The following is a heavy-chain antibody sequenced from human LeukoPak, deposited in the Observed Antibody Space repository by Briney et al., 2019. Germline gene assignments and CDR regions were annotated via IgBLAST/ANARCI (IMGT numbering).Heavy chain of an antibody. D-gene: IGHD3-3*01. CDR3: ARGSTIFGVVTVNWFDP. V-gene: IGHV4-59*11. CDR1: GGSISSHY. Sequence: SETLSLTCTVSGGSISSHYWSWIRQPPGKGLEGIGYIYYSGSTNYNPSLKSRVTISVDTSKNQFSLKLSSVTAADTAVYYCARGSTIFGVVTVNWFDPWGQGTLVTVSS. J-gene: IGHJ5*02. CDR2: IYYSGST.